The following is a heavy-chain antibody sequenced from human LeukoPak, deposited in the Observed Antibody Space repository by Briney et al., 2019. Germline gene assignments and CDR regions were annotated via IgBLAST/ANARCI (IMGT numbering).Heavy chain of an antibody. CDR1: GGSISTGTYY. Sequence: SQTLSLTCSVSGGSISTGTYYWSWIRQRPGKGLEWIGYTHYSGSTYNNPSLKSRVTISVDTSKNQFSLKLSSVTAADTAVYYCARVPGYSSGGYGMDVWGQGTTVTVSS. CDR3: ARVPGYSSGGYGMDV. V-gene: IGHV4-30-4*01. CDR2: THYSGST. J-gene: IGHJ6*02. D-gene: IGHD6-25*01.